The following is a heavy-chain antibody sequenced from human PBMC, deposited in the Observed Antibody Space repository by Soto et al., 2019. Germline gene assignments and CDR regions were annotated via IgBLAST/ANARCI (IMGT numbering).Heavy chain of an antibody. J-gene: IGHJ3*02. Sequence: QVQLVQSGAEVKKPGASVKVSCKASGYTFTSHYIHWVRQAPGQGLEWMGIINPSGGDTTYAQQFQGRVTMTRDTSTRTVYMELSSLRAEDTAVYYCARDGCSGGSCYSGAFDIWGQGTMVTVSS. V-gene: IGHV1-46*01. CDR1: GYTFTSHY. CDR2: INPSGGDT. D-gene: IGHD2-15*01. CDR3: ARDGCSGGSCYSGAFDI.